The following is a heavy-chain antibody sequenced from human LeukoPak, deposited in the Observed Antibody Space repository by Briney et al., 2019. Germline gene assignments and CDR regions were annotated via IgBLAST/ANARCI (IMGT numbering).Heavy chain of an antibody. CDR2: INHSGST. CDR3: ARGQLQWQVQNWFDP. J-gene: IGHJ5*02. Sequence: SETLSLTCAVYGGSFSGYYWSWIRQPPGKGLEWIGEINHSGSTNYNPSLKSRVTISVDTSKNQFSLKLSSVTAADTAVYYCARGQLQWQVQNWFDPWGQRTMVTVSS. D-gene: IGHD6-19*01. CDR1: GGSFSGYY. V-gene: IGHV4-34*01.